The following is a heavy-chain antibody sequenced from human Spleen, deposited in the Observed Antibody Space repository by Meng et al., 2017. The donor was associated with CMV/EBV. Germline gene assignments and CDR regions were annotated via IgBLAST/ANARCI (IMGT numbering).Heavy chain of an antibody. V-gene: IGHV3-23*03. Sequence: SCVASGFTFSSYAMSWVRQAPGKGLEWVSLIYSGGTSRSYADSVKGRFTISRDNSQSTFFLQMNGLRADDTAVYYCAKTRASYWYFDLWGRGTLVTVSS. CDR1: GFTFSSYA. J-gene: IGHJ2*01. CDR2: IYSGGTSR. CDR3: AKTRASYWYFDL.